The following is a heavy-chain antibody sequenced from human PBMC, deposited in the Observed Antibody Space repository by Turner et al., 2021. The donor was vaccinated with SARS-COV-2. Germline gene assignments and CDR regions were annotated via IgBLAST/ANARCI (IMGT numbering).Heavy chain of an antibody. CDR2: FNPSGGGT. CDR1: GYTFSSYY. V-gene: IGHV1-46*01. J-gene: IGHJ3*02. Sequence: VQLVQSGAEVKKPGASVKVSCRTSGYTFSSYYIHWVRQAPGQGLEWMGIFNPSGGGTSYAQNFQDRVTMTSDTSTSTVYMELSSLGSEDTAVYYCARDPRVPAVTNVNDAFDIWGQGTMVTVSS. D-gene: IGHD4-17*01. CDR3: ARDPRVPAVTNVNDAFDI.